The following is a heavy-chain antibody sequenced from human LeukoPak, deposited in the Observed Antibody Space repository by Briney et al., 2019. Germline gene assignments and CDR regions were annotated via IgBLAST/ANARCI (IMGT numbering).Heavy chain of an antibody. Sequence: PSETLSLTCAVYGGSFSGYYWSWIRQPPGKGLEWIGEINHSGSTNYNPSLKSRVTISVDTSKNQFSLKLSSVTAADTAVYYCARGRTIFGVVIALDYWGQGTLVTVSS. CDR1: GGSFSGYY. CDR3: ARGRTIFGVVIALDY. J-gene: IGHJ4*02. V-gene: IGHV4-34*01. D-gene: IGHD3-3*01. CDR2: INHSGST.